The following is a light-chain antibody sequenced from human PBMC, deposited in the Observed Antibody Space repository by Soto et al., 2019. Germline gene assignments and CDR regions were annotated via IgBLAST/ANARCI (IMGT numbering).Light chain of an antibody. CDR1: QSVSSSY. Sequence: EIVLTQSPGTLSLSPGERATLSCRASQSVSSSYLAWYQQKPGQAPRLLIYGASSRATGIPDRFSGSGYGTDFTLTISRLAPEDCAGYYCQQYGSSPMYTFGQGTKLEIK. CDR3: QQYGSSPMYT. CDR2: GAS. J-gene: IGKJ2*01. V-gene: IGKV3-20*01.